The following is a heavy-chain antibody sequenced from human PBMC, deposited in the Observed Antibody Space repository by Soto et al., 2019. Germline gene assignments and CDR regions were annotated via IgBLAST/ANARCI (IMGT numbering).Heavy chain of an antibody. CDR3: AREPLYYDFWSGLYYYYMDV. CDR2: INHSGST. CDR1: GGSFSGYY. D-gene: IGHD3-3*01. J-gene: IGHJ6*03. Sequence: SETLSLTCAVYGGSFSGYYWSWIRQPPGKGLEWIGEINHSGSTNYNPSLKSRVTISVDTSKNQFSLKLSSVTAADTAVYYCAREPLYYDFWSGLYYYYMDVWGKGTTVTVSS. V-gene: IGHV4-34*01.